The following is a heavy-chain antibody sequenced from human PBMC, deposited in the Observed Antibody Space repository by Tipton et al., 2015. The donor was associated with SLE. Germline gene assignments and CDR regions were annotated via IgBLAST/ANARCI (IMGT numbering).Heavy chain of an antibody. J-gene: IGHJ3*02. CDR3: AKHLGIGSRVDAFDI. CDR1: GFTFSNYG. Sequence: QVQLVQSGGGLVKPGGSLRLSCAASGFTFSNYGMHWVRQAPGKGLEWVAVIWYDGSNKYYADSVKGRFTISRDNSKNTLYLQMNSLRAENTAMYYCAKHLGIGSRVDAFDIWGQGTMVTVSS. V-gene: IGHV3-30*02. D-gene: IGHD7-27*01. CDR2: IWYDGSNK.